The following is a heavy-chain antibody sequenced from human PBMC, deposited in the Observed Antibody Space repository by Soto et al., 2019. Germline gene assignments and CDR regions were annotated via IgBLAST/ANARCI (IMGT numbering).Heavy chain of an antibody. V-gene: IGHV3-23*01. CDR3: AKDSRFLEWLPCGMDV. CDR2: ISGSGGST. Sequence: GGSLRLSCAASGFTFSSYAMSWVRQAPGKGLEWVSAISGSGGSTYYADSVKGRFTISRDNSKNTLYLQMNSLRAEDTAVYYCAKDSRFLEWLPCGMDVWGQGTTVTVSS. J-gene: IGHJ6*02. CDR1: GFTFSSYA. D-gene: IGHD3-3*01.